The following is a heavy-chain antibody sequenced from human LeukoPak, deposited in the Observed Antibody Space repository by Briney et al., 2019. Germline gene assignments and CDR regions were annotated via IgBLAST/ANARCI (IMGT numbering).Heavy chain of an antibody. CDR1: GYTFTGYY. Sequence: ASVKVSCKASGYTFTGYYLYWVRQAPGQGLEWMGRINPNSGGTNYAQKFQGRVTMTRDTSISTAYMELSSLRSDDTAVYYCAASGRNYDYVWGSYRPVDYWGQGTLVTVSS. J-gene: IGHJ4*02. CDR2: INPNSGGT. V-gene: IGHV1-2*06. D-gene: IGHD3-16*02. CDR3: AASGRNYDYVWGSYRPVDY.